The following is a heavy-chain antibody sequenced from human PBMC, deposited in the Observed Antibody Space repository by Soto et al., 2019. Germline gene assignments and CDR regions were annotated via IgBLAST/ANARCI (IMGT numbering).Heavy chain of an antibody. V-gene: IGHV4-30-4*01. CDR2: IYYSGST. CDR1: GGSISSGDFY. J-gene: IGHJ4*02. Sequence: SETLSLTCTVSGGSISSGDFYWSWIRQPPGKGLELIGNIYYSGSTYYNPSLRSRAIMSVDTSQNQFSLKLSSLTAADTAVYFCARAYDFSDRFGYWGQGALVTVSS. CDR3: ARAYDFSDRFGY. D-gene: IGHD4-17*01.